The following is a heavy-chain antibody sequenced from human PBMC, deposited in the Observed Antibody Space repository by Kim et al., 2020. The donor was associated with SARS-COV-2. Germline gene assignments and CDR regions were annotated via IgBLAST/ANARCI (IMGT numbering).Heavy chain of an antibody. CDR1: GGSISSSNW. Sequence: SETLSLTCAASGGSISSSNWWCWVRQPPGKGLEWIGVIYHSGSTNYNPSLKSRVTISVDKTKNQFSLKLSSVTAADTAVYYCASRPSSGAFHIWGQGTMVTVSS. V-gene: IGHV4-4*02. CDR2: IYHSGST. J-gene: IGHJ3*02. CDR3: ASRPSSGAFHI.